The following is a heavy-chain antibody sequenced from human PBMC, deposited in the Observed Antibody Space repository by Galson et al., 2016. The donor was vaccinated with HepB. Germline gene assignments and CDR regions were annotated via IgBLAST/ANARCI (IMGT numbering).Heavy chain of an antibody. V-gene: IGHV3-7*03. D-gene: IGHD3-10*01. Sequence: SLRLSCATSTFPFSRYWMTWVRQAPGRGLEWVANIKHDGSLKYYVDSVNGRFSISRDNTQNSLFLQMNSLRAEDTAVYYGAAITMIREVDFWGQGSLVTVSS. CDR1: TFPFSRYW. CDR2: IKHDGSLK. J-gene: IGHJ4*02. CDR3: AAITMIREVDF.